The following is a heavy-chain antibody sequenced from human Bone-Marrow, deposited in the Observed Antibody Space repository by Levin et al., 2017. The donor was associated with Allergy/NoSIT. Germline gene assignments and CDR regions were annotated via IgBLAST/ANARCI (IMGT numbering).Heavy chain of an antibody. V-gene: IGHV4-31*03. CDR1: GGSISTGGYY. Sequence: ASETLSLTCTVSGGSISTGGYYWSWIRQHPGKGLEWIGYIYYRGSTYYKPSLKGRLNMSVDTSKNQFSVKLNSVTAADTAVYYCARSGAGFWSGPPGRGFDIWGQGTVVTVSS. CDR3: ARSGAGFWSGPPGRGFDI. J-gene: IGHJ3*02. CDR2: IYYRGST. D-gene: IGHD3-3*01.